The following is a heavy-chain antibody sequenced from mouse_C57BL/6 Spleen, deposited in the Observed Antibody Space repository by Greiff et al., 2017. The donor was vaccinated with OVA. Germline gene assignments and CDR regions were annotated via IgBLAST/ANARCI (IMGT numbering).Heavy chain of an antibody. CDR2: IDPSDSET. J-gene: IGHJ2*01. Sequence: QVHVKQPGAELVRPGSSVKLSCKASGYTFTSYWMHWVKQRPIQGLEWIGNIDPSDSETHYNQKFKDKATLTVDKSSSTAYMQLSSLTSEDSAVYYCARNGDYSNPGYWGQGTTLTVSS. D-gene: IGHD2-5*01. CDR3: ARNGDYSNPGY. V-gene: IGHV1-52*01. CDR1: GYTFTSYW.